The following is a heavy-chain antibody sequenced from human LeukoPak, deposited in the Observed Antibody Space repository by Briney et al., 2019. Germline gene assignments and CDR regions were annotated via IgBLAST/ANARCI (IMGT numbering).Heavy chain of an antibody. CDR2: ISYDGSNK. Sequence: PGGSLRLSCAASGFTFCSYGMHWVRQAPGKGLEWVAVISYDGSNKYYADSVKGRFTISRDNSKNTLYLQMNSLRAEDTAVYYCASGSYSGYWGQGTLVTVSS. CDR3: ASGSYSGY. CDR1: GFTFCSYG. J-gene: IGHJ4*02. V-gene: IGHV3-30*03. D-gene: IGHD1-26*01.